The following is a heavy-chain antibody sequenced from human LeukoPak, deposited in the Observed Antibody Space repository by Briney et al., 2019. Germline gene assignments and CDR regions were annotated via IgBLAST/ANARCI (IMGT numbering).Heavy chain of an antibody. CDR1: GFTVNNNY. V-gene: IGHV3-7*03. CDR3: VKDSPPRYSGSPPAY. D-gene: IGHD1-26*01. J-gene: IGHJ4*02. Sequence: GGSLRLSCAVSGFTVNNNYMSWVRQAPGKGLEWVANINKDGGEKYYVDSVKGRFTISRDNAKNSLYLQMNSLRADDTAVYYCVKDSPPRYSGSPPAYWGQGTLVTVSS. CDR2: INKDGGEK.